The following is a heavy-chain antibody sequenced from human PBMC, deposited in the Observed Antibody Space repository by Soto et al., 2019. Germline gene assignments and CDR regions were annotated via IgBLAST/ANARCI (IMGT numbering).Heavy chain of an antibody. CDR3: ARHSPAQWMADNWFDP. D-gene: IGHD6-19*01. J-gene: IGHJ5*02. V-gene: IGHV4-39*01. CDR2: IYSSGTT. Sequence: SETLSLTCNVSGDSISGSRHFWGWVRQPPGKGLEWIGSIYSSGTTYHNPSLKSRVTISVDASDNQFSLKLSSVTDADTAVYYCARHSPAQWMADNWFDPWGQGTLVTVSS. CDR1: GDSISGSRHF.